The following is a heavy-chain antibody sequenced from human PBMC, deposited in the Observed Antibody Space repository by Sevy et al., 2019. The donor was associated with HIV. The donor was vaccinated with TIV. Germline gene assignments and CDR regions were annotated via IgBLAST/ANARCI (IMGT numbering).Heavy chain of an antibody. J-gene: IGHJ3*02. CDR1: GFTFSSYW. CDR2: IKQDGSEK. Sequence: GGSLRLSCAASGFTFSSYWMSWVRQAPGKGLEWVASIKQDGSEKYYVDSVKGRFTISRDNAKNSLYLQMNSLRAEDTAVYYCARRSSSSWGAFDIWGQGTMVTVSS. D-gene: IGHD6-13*01. CDR3: ARRSSSSWGAFDI. V-gene: IGHV3-7*01.